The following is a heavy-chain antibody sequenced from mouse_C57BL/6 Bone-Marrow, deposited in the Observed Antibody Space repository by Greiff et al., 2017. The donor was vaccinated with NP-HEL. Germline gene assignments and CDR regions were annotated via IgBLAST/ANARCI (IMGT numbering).Heavy chain of an antibody. J-gene: IGHJ4*01. CDR3: ARRDYSNYDYYSMDY. V-gene: IGHV1-66*01. Sequence: QVQLQQSGPELVKPGASVKISCKASGYSFTSYYIHWVKQRPGQGLEWIGWIYPGSGNTKYNEKFKGKATLTADTSSSTAYMQLSSLTSEDSAVYYCARRDYSNYDYYSMDYWGQGTSVTVSS. CDR2: IYPGSGNT. CDR1: GYSFTSYY. D-gene: IGHD2-5*01.